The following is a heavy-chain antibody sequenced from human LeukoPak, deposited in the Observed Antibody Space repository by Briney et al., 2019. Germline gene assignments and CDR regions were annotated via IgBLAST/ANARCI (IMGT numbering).Heavy chain of an antibody. V-gene: IGHV3-23*01. J-gene: IGHJ1*01. CDR1: GFTFSSYA. Sequence: QTGGSLRLSCAASGFTFSSYAMSWVRQAPGKGLEWVSAISGSGGSTYYADSVKGRFTISRDNSKNTLYLQMNSLRAEDTAVYYCANRYVMIAVAGGEYFQHWGQGTLVTVSS. CDR2: ISGSGGST. D-gene: IGHD6-19*01. CDR3: ANRYVMIAVAGGEYFQH.